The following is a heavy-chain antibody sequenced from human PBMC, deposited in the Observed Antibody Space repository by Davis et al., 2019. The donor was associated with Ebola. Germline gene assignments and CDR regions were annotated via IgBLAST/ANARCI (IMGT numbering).Heavy chain of an antibody. J-gene: IGHJ4*02. CDR2: IRSKANSYAT. CDR1: GFTFSGSA. D-gene: IGHD1-26*01. V-gene: IGHV3-73*01. CDR3: TRRGIYSGGKNYADY. Sequence: GESLKISCAASGFTFSGSAMHWVRQTSGKGLEWVGRIRSKANSYATAYAASVKGRFTISRDDSKNTAYLQMNSLKTEDTAVYYCTRRGIYSGGKNYADYWGQGTLVTVSS.